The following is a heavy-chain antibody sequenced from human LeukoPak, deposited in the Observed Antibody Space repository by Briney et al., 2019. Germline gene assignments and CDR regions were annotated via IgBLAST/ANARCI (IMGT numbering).Heavy chain of an antibody. CDR2: IRSKAYGGTT. V-gene: IGHV3-49*03. D-gene: IGHD3-22*01. Sequence: GGSLRLSCTASGFTFGDYAMSWFRQAPGKGLEWVGFIRSKAYGGTTEYAASVKGRFTISRDDSKSIAYLQKDSLKTEDTAVYYCTRVVYYYDSSGYHSPYGMDVWGQGTTVTVSS. CDR1: GFTFGDYA. CDR3: TRVVYYYDSSGYHSPYGMDV. J-gene: IGHJ6*02.